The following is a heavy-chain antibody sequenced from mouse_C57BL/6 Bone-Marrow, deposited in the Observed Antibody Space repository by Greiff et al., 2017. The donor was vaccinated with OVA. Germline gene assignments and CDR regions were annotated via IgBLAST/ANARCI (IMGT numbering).Heavy chain of an antibody. Sequence: VNLVESGAELARPGASVKLSCKASGYTFTSYGISWVKQRTGQGLEWIGEIYPRSGNTYYNEKFKGKATLTADKSSSTAYMELRSLTTEDSAVYVCARDYYGSSAWFADWGQGTLVTVSA. J-gene: IGHJ3*01. V-gene: IGHV1-81*01. CDR1: GYTFTSYG. D-gene: IGHD1-1*01. CDR2: IYPRSGNT. CDR3: ARDYYGSSAWFAD.